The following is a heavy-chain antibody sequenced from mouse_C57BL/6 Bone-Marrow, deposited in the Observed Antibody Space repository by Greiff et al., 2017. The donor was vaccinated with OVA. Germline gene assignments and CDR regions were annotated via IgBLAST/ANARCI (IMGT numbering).Heavy chain of an antibody. J-gene: IGHJ2*01. V-gene: IGHV5-12*01. Sequence: DVHLVESGGGLVQPGGSLKLSCAASGFTFSDYYMYWVRQTPEKRLEWVAYISNGGGSTYYPDTVKGRFTISRENAKNTLYLQMSRLKSEDTAMYYCARHGETLDYWGQGTTLTVSS. CDR2: ISNGGGST. CDR1: GFTFSDYY. CDR3: ARHGETLDY.